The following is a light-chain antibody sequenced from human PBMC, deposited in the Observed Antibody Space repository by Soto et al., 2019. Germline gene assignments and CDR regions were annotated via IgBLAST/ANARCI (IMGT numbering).Light chain of an antibody. Sequence: IMLYHSPATLSLSPRERGTLSCRASESVTDYLAWYQQKPGQAPRLLVYDVSNRAAGIPTRFSGGGSGTDFTLTISRLEPEDFAVYYCQQRSNWPPITFGQGTRLET. V-gene: IGKV3-11*01. J-gene: IGKJ5*01. CDR3: QQRSNWPPIT. CDR2: DVS. CDR1: ESVTDY.